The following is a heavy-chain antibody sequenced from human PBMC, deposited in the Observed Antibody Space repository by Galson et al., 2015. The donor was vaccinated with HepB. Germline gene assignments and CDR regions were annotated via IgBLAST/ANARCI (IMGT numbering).Heavy chain of an antibody. Sequence: SLRLSCAASGFTFSSYGMHWVRQAPGKGLEWVAVISYDGSNKYYADSVKGRFTISRDNSKNTLYLQMNSLRAEDTAVYYCAKDQQWLVRYYFDYWGQGTLVTVSS. CDR3: AKDQQWLVRYYFDY. J-gene: IGHJ4*02. CDR2: ISYDGSNK. D-gene: IGHD6-19*01. CDR1: GFTFSSYG. V-gene: IGHV3-30*18.